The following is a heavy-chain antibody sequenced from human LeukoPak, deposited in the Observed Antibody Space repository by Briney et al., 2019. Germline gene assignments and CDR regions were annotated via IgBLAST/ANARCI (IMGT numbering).Heavy chain of an antibody. CDR2: IWYDGSNK. D-gene: IGHD1-26*01. V-gene: IGHV3-33*01. CDR3: ARSVGATTDWFDP. J-gene: IGHJ5*02. Sequence: GGSLRLSCAASGFTFSSNGMCWVRQAPGKGLEWVAVIWYDGSNKYYAESVKGRFTISRDNSKNTLYLEMNSLRGEDTAVYYCARSVGATTDWFDPWGQGTQVSVSS. CDR1: GFTFSSNG.